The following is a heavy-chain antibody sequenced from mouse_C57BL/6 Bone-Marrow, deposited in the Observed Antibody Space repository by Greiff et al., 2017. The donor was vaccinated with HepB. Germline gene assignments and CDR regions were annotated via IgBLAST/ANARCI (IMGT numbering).Heavy chain of an antibody. CDR3: ARDACSYDSWYFDV. V-gene: IGHV7-1*01. CDR1: GFTFSDFY. CDR2: SRNKANDYTT. D-gene: IGHD2-4*01. Sequence: EVKVVESGGGLVQSGRSLRLSCATSGFTFSDFYMEWVRQAPGKGLEWIAASRNKANDYTTEYSASVKGRFIVSRDTSQSILYLQMNALRAEDTAIYYCARDACSYDSWYFDVWGTGTTVTVSS. J-gene: IGHJ1*03.